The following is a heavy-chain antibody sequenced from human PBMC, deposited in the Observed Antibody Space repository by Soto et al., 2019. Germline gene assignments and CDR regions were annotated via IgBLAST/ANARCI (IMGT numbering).Heavy chain of an antibody. J-gene: IGHJ4*02. Sequence: SQTLSLTCAISGDSVSSNSAAWSWIRQSPSRGLEWLGRTYYRSKWYSNYAVSVKSRINIKPDTSKNQFSLQLNSVTPDGTAVYYCARENSGGPLFDYWGQGTLVTVSS. D-gene: IGHD5-12*01. CDR1: GDSVSSNSAA. CDR3: ARENSGGPLFDY. CDR2: TYYRSKWYS. V-gene: IGHV6-1*01.